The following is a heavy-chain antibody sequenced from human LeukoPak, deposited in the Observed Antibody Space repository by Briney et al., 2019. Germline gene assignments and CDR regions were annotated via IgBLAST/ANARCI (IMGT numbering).Heavy chain of an antibody. CDR3: ARDIPYCSGGSCYPYYGMDV. CDR2: IYYSGST. J-gene: IGHJ6*02. D-gene: IGHD2-15*01. CDR1: GGSISSGGYY. Sequence: SETLSLTCTVSGGSISSGGYYWSWIRQHPGKGLEWIGYIYYSGSTYYNPSLKSRVTISVDTSKNQFSLKLSSVTAADTAVYYCARDIPYCSGGSCYPYYGMDVWGQGTTVTVSS. V-gene: IGHV4-31*03.